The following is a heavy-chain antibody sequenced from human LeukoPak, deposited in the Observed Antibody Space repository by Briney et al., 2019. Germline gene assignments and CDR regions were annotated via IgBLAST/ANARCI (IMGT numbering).Heavy chain of an antibody. CDR2: INWSGGST. J-gene: IGHJ4*02. D-gene: IGHD2-2*01. V-gene: IGHV3-20*04. CDR3: ARAPITSPFYFDY. Sequence: GGSPRLSCTASGFAFDEHGMSWVRQVPGKGLEWVSGINWSGGSTGYADPLRGRFTISRDNAKNSLYLQMDSLRAEDTALYYCARAPITSPFYFDYWGQGTLVTVSS. CDR1: GFAFDEHG.